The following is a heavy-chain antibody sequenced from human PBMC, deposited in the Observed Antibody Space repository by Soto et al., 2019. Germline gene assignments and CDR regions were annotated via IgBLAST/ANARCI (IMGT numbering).Heavy chain of an antibody. Sequence: SETLSLTCTVSGGSISSYYWSWIRQPPGKGLEWIGYIYYSGSTNYNPSLKSRVTISVDTSKNQFSLKLSSVTAADTAVYYCARDRGVVVPAVPGGMDVWGQGTTVTVSS. CDR2: IYYSGST. J-gene: IGHJ6*02. CDR3: ARDRGVVVPAVPGGMDV. V-gene: IGHV4-59*01. CDR1: GGSISSYY. D-gene: IGHD2-2*01.